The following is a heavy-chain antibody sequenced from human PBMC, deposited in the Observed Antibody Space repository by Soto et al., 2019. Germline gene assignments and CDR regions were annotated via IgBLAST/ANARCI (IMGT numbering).Heavy chain of an antibody. J-gene: IGHJ4*02. V-gene: IGHV3-30*18. CDR1: GFTFSSYG. CDR3: AKDSISGTAMPEGYFDY. Sequence: QVQLVESGGGVVQPGRSLRLSCAASGFTFSSYGMHWVRQAPGKGLEWVAVISYDGSNKYYADSVKGRFTISRDNSKNTLYLQMHSLRAEDTAVYYCAKDSISGTAMPEGYFDYWGQGTLVTVSS. CDR2: ISYDGSNK. D-gene: IGHD5-18*01.